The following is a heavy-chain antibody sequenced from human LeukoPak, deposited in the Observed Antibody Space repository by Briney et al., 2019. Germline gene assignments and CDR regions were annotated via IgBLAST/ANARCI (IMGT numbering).Heavy chain of an antibody. CDR2: ISYSGST. CDR1: GGSISSYH. CDR3: ASVYGSGSYEVAFDI. Sequence: PSETLSLTCNVSGGSISSYHWSWIRQPPAKGLEWIGYISYSGSTNYNPSLNSRVTISVDTSKNQFSLKLSSVTAADTAVYYCASVYGSGSYEVAFDIWGQGTMVTVSS. J-gene: IGHJ3*02. V-gene: IGHV4-59*01. D-gene: IGHD3-10*01.